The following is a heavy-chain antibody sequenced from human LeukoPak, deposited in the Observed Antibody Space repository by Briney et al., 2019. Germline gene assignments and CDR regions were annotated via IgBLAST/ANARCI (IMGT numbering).Heavy chain of an antibody. CDR1: GASISSPRNY. Sequence: PSETLSLTCTVSGASISSPRNYWGWVRQSPGKGLEWIGSIYYIERTYYNPSLKSRLTISVDTSKNQFSLKLSSVTAADTAVYYCATQLLGPNEYFQHWGQGPLVTVSS. D-gene: IGHD2-2*01. J-gene: IGHJ1*01. CDR3: ATQLLGPNEYFQH. CDR2: IYYIERT. V-gene: IGHV4-39*01.